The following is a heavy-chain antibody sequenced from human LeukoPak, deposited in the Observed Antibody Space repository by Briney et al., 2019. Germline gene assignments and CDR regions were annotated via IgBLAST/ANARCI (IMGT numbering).Heavy chain of an antibody. CDR1: GGSISSGGYY. CDR3: ARDFYGGNSGFDP. D-gene: IGHD4-23*01. J-gene: IGHJ5*02. V-gene: IGHV4-31*03. CDR2: IYYSGST. Sequence: SQTLSLTCTVSGGSISSGGYYWSWIRQHPGKGLEWIGYIYYSGSTYYNPSLKSRVTISVDTSKNQFSLKLSSVTAADTAVYYCARDFYGGNSGFDPWGQGTLVTVSS.